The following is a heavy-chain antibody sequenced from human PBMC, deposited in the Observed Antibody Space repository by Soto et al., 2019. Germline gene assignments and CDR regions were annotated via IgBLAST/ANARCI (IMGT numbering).Heavy chain of an antibody. D-gene: IGHD3-22*01. CDR2: ISWNSGSI. Sequence: DVQLVESGGGLVQPGRSLRLSCAASGFTFPDYTMHWVRQAPGKGLEWVSGISWNSGSIDYADSVKGRFIISRDDAKKCLYLQMNSLRAEDTAFYYCAKGLYYYQTSGYPHYWGQGTLVTVSS. J-gene: IGHJ4*02. CDR1: GFTFPDYT. CDR3: AKGLYYYQTSGYPHY. V-gene: IGHV3-9*01.